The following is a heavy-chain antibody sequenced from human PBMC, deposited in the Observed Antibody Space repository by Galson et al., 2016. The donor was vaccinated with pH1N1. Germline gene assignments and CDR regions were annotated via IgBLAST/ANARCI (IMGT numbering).Heavy chain of an antibody. CDR1: GFDFSQYG. Sequence: SLRLSCAASGFDFSQYGMHWIRQAPGLGLEWVAFLWLDGSNEFYIDSVKGRFTITRDNSKNILYLQMSSLRDEDTALYCCARDWAHDGKINDGLDVWGQGTRVTVSS. V-gene: IGHV3-33*01. D-gene: IGHD4-23*01. J-gene: IGHJ6*02. CDR3: ARDWAHDGKINDGLDV. CDR2: LWLDGSNE.